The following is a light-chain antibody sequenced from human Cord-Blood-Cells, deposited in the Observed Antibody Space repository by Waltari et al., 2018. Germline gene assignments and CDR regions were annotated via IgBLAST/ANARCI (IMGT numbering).Light chain of an antibody. V-gene: IGLV3-1*01. CDR3: QAWDSSTVV. CDR1: KLGEKY. CDR2: QDS. Sequence: SYELTQPPSVSVSPGQTASIPCSGDKLGEKYACWYQQQPGQPPVLVIYQDSKRPSGIPERFSGSNSGNTATLTISGTQAMDEADYYCQAWDSSTVVFGGGTKLTVL. J-gene: IGLJ2*01.